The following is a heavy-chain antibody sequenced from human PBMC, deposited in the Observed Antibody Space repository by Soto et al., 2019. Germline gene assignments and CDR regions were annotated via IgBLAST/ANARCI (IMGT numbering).Heavy chain of an antibody. J-gene: IGHJ5*02. CDR2: IYYSGST. CDR1: GGSISSGDYY. CDR3: ARYLRGANWFDP. D-gene: IGHD3-16*01. V-gene: IGHV4-30-4*01. Sequence: LSLTCTVSGGSISSGDYYWSWIRQPPGKGLEWIGYIYYSGSTYYNPSLKSRVTISVDTSKNQSSLKLSSVTAADTAVYYCARYLRGANWFDPWGQGTLVTVSS.